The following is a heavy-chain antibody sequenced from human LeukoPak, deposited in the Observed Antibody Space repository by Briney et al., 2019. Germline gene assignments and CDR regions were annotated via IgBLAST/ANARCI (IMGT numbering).Heavy chain of an antibody. CDR2: ISWNSGSI. Sequence: GGSLRLSCAASGFTFDDYAMHWVRQAPGKGLEWVSGISWNSGSIGYADSVKGRFTISRDNSKNTLYLQMNSLRAEDTAVYYCAPQGPPGDYWGQGTLVTVSS. CDR3: APQGPPGDY. CDR1: GFTFDDYA. J-gene: IGHJ4*02. V-gene: IGHV3-9*01.